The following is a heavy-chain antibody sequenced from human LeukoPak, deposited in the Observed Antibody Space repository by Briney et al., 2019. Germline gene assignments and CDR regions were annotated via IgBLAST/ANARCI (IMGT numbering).Heavy chain of an antibody. J-gene: IGHJ4*02. V-gene: IGHV3-53*01. CDR1: GFTVSSDY. CDR2: IYSGERT. CDR3: ARDNSGSIDY. D-gene: IGHD1-1*01. Sequence: GGSLRLSCVASGFTVSSDYMNWVRQAPGKGLASVSIIYSGERTYYADSVKGRFTISRDTSKNTLYLHMNSLRAEDTGMYYCARDNSGSIDYWGQGTLVTVSS.